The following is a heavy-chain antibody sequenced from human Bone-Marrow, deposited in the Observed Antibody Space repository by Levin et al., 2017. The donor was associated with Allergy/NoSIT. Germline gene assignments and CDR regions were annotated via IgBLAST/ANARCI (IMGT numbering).Heavy chain of an antibody. J-gene: IGHJ6*02. CDR2: IGTAGDT. V-gene: IGHV3-13*01. D-gene: IGHD2-21*01. CDR1: GFTFSSYD. Sequence: GESLKISCAASGFTFSSYDMHWVRQATGKGLEWVSAIGTAGDTYYPGSVKGRFTISRENAKNSLYLQMNSLRAGDTAVYYCARAPGHIVGQLGTALYYGMDVWGQGTTVTVSS. CDR3: ARAPGHIVGQLGTALYYGMDV.